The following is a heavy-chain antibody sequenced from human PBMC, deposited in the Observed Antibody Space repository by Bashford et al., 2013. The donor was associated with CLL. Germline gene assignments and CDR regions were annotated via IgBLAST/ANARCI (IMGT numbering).Heavy chain of an antibody. CDR1: GYTFTTYG. CDR2: ITPYNGHA. CDR3: AREVSQNRWNYPYY. J-gene: IGHJ4*02. V-gene: IGHV1-18*01. D-gene: IGHD1-7*01. Sequence: ASVKVSCKASGYTFTTYGLSWVRQAPGQGLEWMGWITPYNGHANYAPDFQGRVTITTDTSTSTAYMELRSLRSDDTAIYYCAREVSQNRWNYPYYWGQGTLVTVSS.